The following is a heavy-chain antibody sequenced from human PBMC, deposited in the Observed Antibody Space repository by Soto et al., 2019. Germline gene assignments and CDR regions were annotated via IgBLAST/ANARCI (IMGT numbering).Heavy chain of an antibody. CDR3: AREPREDDYGDLNDAFDI. CDR2: INPNSGGT. D-gene: IGHD4-17*01. J-gene: IGHJ3*02. CDR1: GDTFTGYY. V-gene: IGHV1-2*04. Sequence: QVQLVQSGAEVKKPGASVKVSCKASGDTFTGYYMHWVRQAPGQGLEWMGWINPNSGGTNDAQKCQGWVTMTRDTSISTAYMELSRLRSDDTAVYYCAREPREDDYGDLNDAFDIWGQGTMVTVSS.